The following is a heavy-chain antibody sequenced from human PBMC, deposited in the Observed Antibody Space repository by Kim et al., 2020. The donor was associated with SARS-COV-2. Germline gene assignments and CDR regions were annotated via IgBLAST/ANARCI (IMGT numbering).Heavy chain of an antibody. CDR1: GFTFSSYA. J-gene: IGHJ4*02. CDR3: AGPLTGTSSVPSDY. D-gene: IGHD3-10*01. CDR2: ISYDGSNK. Sequence: GGSLRLSCAASGFTFSSYAMHWVRQAPGKGLEWVAVISYDGSNKYYADSVKGRFTISRDNSKNTLYLQMNSLRAEDTAVYYCAGPLTGTSSVPSDYWGQGTLVTVSS. V-gene: IGHV3-30*04.